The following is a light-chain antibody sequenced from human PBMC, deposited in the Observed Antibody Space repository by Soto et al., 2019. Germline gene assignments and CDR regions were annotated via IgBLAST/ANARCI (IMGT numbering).Light chain of an antibody. J-gene: IGKJ4*01. CDR2: GAS. V-gene: IGKV3-20*01. CDR1: QSISSSY. CDR3: QQYDDWLRLT. Sequence: EIVLTQSPGTLSLSPGKRATLSFRAIQSISSSYLAWYQQRPGQAPRLLIYGASSRATGIPDRFSGSGSGTEFTLTISRLEPEDFAVYFCQQYDDWLRLTFGGGTKVDI.